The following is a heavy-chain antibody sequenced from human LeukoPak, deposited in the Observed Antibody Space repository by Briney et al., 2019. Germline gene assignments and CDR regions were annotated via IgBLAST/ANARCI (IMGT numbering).Heavy chain of an antibody. D-gene: IGHD3-22*01. Sequence: GGSLRLSCAASGFTVSNNYMSWVRQAPGKGLEWVSVIYSGGSTYYADSVKGRFTISRDNSKNTLSLQMNSLRAEDTAVYYCAKGGYYDSSSYWGQGILVTVSS. CDR2: IYSGGST. V-gene: IGHV3-53*01. J-gene: IGHJ4*02. CDR1: GFTVSNNY. CDR3: AKGGYYDSSSY.